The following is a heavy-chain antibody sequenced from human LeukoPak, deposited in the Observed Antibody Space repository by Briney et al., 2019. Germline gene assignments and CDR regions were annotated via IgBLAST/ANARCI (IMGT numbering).Heavy chain of an antibody. CDR3: ARGWLAETAVVTPYNY. D-gene: IGHD2-15*01. J-gene: IGHJ4*02. CDR1: GYTFTSYY. CDR2: IIPIFGTP. Sequence: SVKVSCKASGYTFTSYYMHWVRQAPGQGLEWMGGIIPIFGTPNYAQRFQGRLTITAVESMTTAYMELSSLRADDTAVYYCARGWLAETAVVTPYNYWGQGTLVTVSS. V-gene: IGHV1-69*13.